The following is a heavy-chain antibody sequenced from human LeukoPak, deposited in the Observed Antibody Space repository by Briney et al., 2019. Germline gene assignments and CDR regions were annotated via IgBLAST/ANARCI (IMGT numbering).Heavy chain of an antibody. D-gene: IGHD3-10*01. V-gene: IGHV3-21*01. Sequence: GGSLRLSCAASGFTFTIYTMSWVRQAPGKGLEWVSSISNNDDYIYYVDSVKGRFTVSRDNAKNSLYLQMNSLRVEDTAVYYCARDRSVLRGVISDYWGQGTLVTVSS. CDR3: ARDRSVLRGVISDY. CDR1: GFTFTIYT. CDR2: ISNNDDYI. J-gene: IGHJ4*02.